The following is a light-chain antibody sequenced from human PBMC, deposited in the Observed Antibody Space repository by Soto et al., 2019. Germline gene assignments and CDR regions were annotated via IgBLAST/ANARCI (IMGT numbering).Light chain of an antibody. V-gene: IGLV2-8*01. CDR3: SSYAGSNIYG. CDR2: EVS. Sequence: QSALAQPPSASGSPGQSVTISCTGTRSDVGGYNFVSWYQHHPGKAPKVIIYEVSKRPSGVPTRFSGSKSGNTASLTVSGLQAEDEADYYCSSYAGSNIYGFGTGTKLTVL. J-gene: IGLJ1*01. CDR1: RSDVGGYNF.